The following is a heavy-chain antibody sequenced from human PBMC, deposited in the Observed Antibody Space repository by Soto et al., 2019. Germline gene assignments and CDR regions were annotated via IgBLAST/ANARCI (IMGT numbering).Heavy chain of an antibody. CDR3: ARDRMYSSSWYDY. CDR1: GFTFSSYA. Sequence: QVQLVESGGGVVQPGRSLRLSCAASGFTFSSYAMHWVRQAPGKGLEWVAVISYDGSSKYYADSVKGRFTIYRDNSKSTLYLQMNSLRAEDRAVYYCARDRMYSSSWYDYWGQGTLVTVSS. J-gene: IGHJ4*02. D-gene: IGHD6-13*01. CDR2: ISYDGSSK. V-gene: IGHV3-30-3*01.